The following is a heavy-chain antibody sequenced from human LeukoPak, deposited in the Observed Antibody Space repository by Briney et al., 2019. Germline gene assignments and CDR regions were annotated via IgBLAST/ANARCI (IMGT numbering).Heavy chain of an antibody. CDR2: ISGSGGST. Sequence: PGGSLRLSCAASGFTFSSYAMSWVRQAPGKGLEWVSAISGSGGSTYYADSVKGRFTISRDNSKNTLYLQMNSLRAEDTAVYYCAKDVSRTSRYYDILTGFDYWGQGTLVTVSS. D-gene: IGHD3-9*01. V-gene: IGHV3-23*01. CDR1: GFTFSSYA. J-gene: IGHJ4*02. CDR3: AKDVSRTSRYYDILTGFDY.